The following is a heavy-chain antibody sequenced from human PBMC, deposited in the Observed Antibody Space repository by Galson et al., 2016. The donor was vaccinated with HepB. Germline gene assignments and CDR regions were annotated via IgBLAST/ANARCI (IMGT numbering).Heavy chain of an antibody. J-gene: IGHJ4*02. V-gene: IGHV4-39*01. CDR1: GGSISSSSYY. D-gene: IGHD3-16*01. CDR2: IDYTGNT. Sequence: SETLSLTCTVSGGSISSSSYYWGWIRQPPGKGLEWIGSIDYTGNTYYSPSLQSRLTISADTSKNQFSLKLSSVTTADTAVYYCASPYVCGGFWNDFWGQGTLVTVSS. CDR3: ASPYVCGGFWNDF.